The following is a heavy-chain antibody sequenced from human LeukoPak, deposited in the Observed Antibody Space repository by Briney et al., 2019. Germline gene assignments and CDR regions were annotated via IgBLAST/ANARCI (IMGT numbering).Heavy chain of an antibody. CDR2: IYYSGST. J-gene: IGHJ3*02. V-gene: IGHV4-39*01. CDR3: ARGLGYGSGSYYLGFDM. Sequence: PSETLSLTCTVSGGSISSSRYYWVWIRQPPGKGLEWIGSIYYSGSTYYNPSLKSRVTISVDTSKNQFSLKLSSVSAADTAVYYCARGLGYGSGSYYLGFDMWGQGTMVTVSS. CDR1: GGSISSSRYY. D-gene: IGHD3-10*01.